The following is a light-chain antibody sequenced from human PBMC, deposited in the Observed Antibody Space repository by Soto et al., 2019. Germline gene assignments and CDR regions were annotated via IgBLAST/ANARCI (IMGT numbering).Light chain of an antibody. V-gene: IGKV3-20*01. CDR2: GAS. Sequence: EIVVTQSPGTLSLSPGEGVTLSCRASQTIINNFLAWYQQKPGQAPRLLIYGASSRATGIPDRFGGSGSGTDFTLTISRLEPEDFAVYYCQQYVSTPWTFGQGTKVDIK. J-gene: IGKJ1*01. CDR3: QQYVSTPWT. CDR1: QTIINNF.